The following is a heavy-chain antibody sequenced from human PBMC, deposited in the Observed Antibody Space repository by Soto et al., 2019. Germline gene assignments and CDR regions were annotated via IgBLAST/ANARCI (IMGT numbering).Heavy chain of an antibody. J-gene: IGHJ6*02. CDR1: GFTFSSYA. D-gene: IGHD2-15*01. Sequence: PGGSLRLSCAASGFTFSSYAMHWVRQAPGKGLEWVAVISYDGSNKYYADSVKGRFTISRDNSKNTLYLQMNSLRAEDTAVYYCARDPGRISYAPAAILGCSGGSCYSEAPRSRNGMDVWGQGTTVTVSS. V-gene: IGHV3-30-3*01. CDR3: ARDPGRISYAPAAILGCSGGSCYSEAPRSRNGMDV. CDR2: ISYDGSNK.